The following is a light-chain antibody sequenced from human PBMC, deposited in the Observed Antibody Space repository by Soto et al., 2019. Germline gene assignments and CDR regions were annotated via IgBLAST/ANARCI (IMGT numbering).Light chain of an antibody. V-gene: IGLV2-23*01. CDR3: CSYAGSNTFV. CDR2: EGT. Sequence: QSALTQPASVSGSPGQSITISCTGTSSDVGSYNFVTWYQQHPGKAPKLMIYEGTKRPSGVSNRFSGSKSGNTASLTISGLQAEDEADYYCCSYAGSNTFVFGGGTQLTVL. CDR1: SSDVGSYNF. J-gene: IGLJ7*01.